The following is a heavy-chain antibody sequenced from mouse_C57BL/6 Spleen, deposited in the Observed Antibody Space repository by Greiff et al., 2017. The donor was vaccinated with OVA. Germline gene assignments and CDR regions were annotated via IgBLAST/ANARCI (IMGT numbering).Heavy chain of an antibody. CDR3: TRGANWDSWFAY. D-gene: IGHD4-1*01. CDR1: GFTFSSYA. CDR2: ISSGGDYI. V-gene: IGHV5-9-1*02. Sequence: EVKVVESGEGLVKPGGSLKLSCAASGFTFSSYAMSWVRQTPEKRLEWVAYISSGGDYIYYADTVKGRFTISRDNARNTLYLQMSSLKSEDTAMYYCTRGANWDSWFAYWGQGTLVTVSA. J-gene: IGHJ3*01.